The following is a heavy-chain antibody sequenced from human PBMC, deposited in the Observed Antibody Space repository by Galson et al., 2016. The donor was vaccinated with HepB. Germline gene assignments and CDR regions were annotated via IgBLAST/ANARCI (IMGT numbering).Heavy chain of an antibody. J-gene: IGHJ6*02. V-gene: IGHV3-30*04. CDR3: ARDTYYDFWNGDSGYYYGMDV. CDR2: ISYDGRNK. Sequence: SLRLSCAASGFTFSNYAMYWVRQAPGKGLEWLTLISYDGRNKFYADSVKGRFTIPRDNSKSTLYLQMNSLRAEDTAVYYCARDTYYDFWNGDSGYYYGMDVWGQGTTVSVSS. D-gene: IGHD3-3*01. CDR1: GFTFSNYA.